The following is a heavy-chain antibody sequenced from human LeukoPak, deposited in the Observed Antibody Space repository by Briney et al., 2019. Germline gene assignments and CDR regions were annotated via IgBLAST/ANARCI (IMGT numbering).Heavy chain of an antibody. V-gene: IGHV3-23*01. Sequence: GGSLRLSCAASGFTFSSYAMSWVRQAPGKGLEWVSAISGSGGSTYYADSVKGRFTISRDNSKNTLYLQMNSLRAEDTVVYYCASSTVTTLYYFDYWGQGTLVTVSS. CDR2: ISGSGGST. D-gene: IGHD4-17*01. CDR1: GFTFSSYA. CDR3: ASSTVTTLYYFDY. J-gene: IGHJ4*02.